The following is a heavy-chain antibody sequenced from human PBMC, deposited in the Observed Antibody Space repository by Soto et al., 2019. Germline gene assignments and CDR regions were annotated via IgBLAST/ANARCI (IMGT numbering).Heavy chain of an antibody. V-gene: IGHV3-23*01. CDR1: GFTFSSYA. CDR2: ISGSGGST. CDR3: GKGAEIMVTDAFDI. D-gene: IGHD5-18*01. J-gene: IGHJ3*02. Sequence: EVQLLESGGGLVQPGGSLRLSCAASGFTFSSYAMSWVRQAPGKGLEWVSAISGSGGSTYYADSVKGRFTISRDNSKKTLYRKMNSLGAEDTAVYYCGKGAEIMVTDAFDIWGQGTMVPVSS.